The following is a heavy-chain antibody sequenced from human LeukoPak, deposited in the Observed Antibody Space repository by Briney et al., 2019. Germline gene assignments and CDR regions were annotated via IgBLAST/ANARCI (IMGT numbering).Heavy chain of an antibody. J-gene: IGHJ4*02. D-gene: IGHD6-19*01. CDR1: GFTFSNSA. Sequence: GGSLRLSCAASGFTFSNSAMSWVRQAPGKGLEWVSTLSGSGITTYYADSVKGRFTISRDNSKNTLYLQMNSLRAEDTAVYYCASGSGWYCSYWGQGTLVTVSS. CDR3: ASGSGWYCSY. CDR2: LSGSGITT. V-gene: IGHV3-23*01.